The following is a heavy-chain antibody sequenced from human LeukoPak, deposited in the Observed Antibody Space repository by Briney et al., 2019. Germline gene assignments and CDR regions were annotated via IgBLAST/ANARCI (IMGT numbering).Heavy chain of an antibody. Sequence: SETLSLTCTVSGGSISSYYWSWIRQPPRKGLEWIGYIYYSWSTNYNPSLTSRVTISVDTSKNQFSLKLSSVTAADTAVYYCARTIDPDIYFDYWGQGTLVTVSS. CDR3: ARTIDPDIYFDY. CDR1: GGSISSYY. V-gene: IGHV4-59*08. CDR2: IYYSWST. J-gene: IGHJ4*02.